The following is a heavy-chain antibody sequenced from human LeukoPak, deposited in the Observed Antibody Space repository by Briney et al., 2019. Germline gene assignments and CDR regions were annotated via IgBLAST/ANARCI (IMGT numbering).Heavy chain of an antibody. CDR3: GKDGYSSSWPYYFDN. CDR1: GFTFGDYA. CDR2: IRSKAFGETA. D-gene: IGHD6-13*01. V-gene: IGHV3-49*04. J-gene: IGHJ4*02. Sequence: GGSLRLSCTVSGFTFGDYAINWVRQAPGKGLEWVGFIRSKAFGETAEYAASVKGRFTISRDDSKSIAYLQMNSLKTEDTAVYYCGKDGYSSSWPYYFDNWGQGTLVTVSS.